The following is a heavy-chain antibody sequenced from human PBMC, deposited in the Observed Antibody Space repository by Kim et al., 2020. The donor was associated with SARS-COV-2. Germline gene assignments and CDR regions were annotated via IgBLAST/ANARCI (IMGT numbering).Heavy chain of an antibody. CDR2: NYYSGST. CDR3: ARGFDY. Sequence: SETLSLTCTVSGASISSYYWSWIRQPPGKGLEWIGYNYYSGSTNYNPSLKSRVTISVDTSKNQFSLKLSSVTAADTAVYYCARGFDYWGQGTLVTVSS. V-gene: IGHV4-59*01. CDR1: GASISSYY. J-gene: IGHJ4*02.